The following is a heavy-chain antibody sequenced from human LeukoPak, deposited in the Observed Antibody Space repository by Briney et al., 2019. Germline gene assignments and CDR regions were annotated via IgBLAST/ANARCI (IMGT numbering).Heavy chain of an antibody. D-gene: IGHD6-13*01. CDR3: ARDVVAAAGTWDY. CDR1: GFTFDDYG. CDR2: INHSGST. V-gene: IGHV4-34*01. J-gene: IGHJ4*02. Sequence: GSLRLSCAASGFTFDDYGMSWIRQPPGKGLEWIGEINHSGSTYYNPSLKSRVTMSVDTSKNQFSLKLSSVTAADTAVYYCARDVVAAAGTWDYWGQGTLVTVSS.